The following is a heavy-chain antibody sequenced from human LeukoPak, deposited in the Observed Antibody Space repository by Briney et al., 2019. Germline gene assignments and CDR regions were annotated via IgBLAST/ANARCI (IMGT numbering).Heavy chain of an antibody. Sequence: PSETLSLTCTVSGVSISSYYWSWIRQPPGKGLEWIGYIYYSGSTNYNPSLKSRVTISVDTSKNQFSLKLSSVTAADTAVYYCARGSYYYDSSGYQFDYWGQGTLVTVSS. CDR1: GVSISSYY. CDR3: ARGSYYYDSSGYQFDY. J-gene: IGHJ4*02. CDR2: IYYSGST. V-gene: IGHV4-59*01. D-gene: IGHD3-22*01.